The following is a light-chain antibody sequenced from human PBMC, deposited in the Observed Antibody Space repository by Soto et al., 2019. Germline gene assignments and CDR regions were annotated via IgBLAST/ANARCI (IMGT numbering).Light chain of an antibody. Sequence: EIVMTQSPATLSLSPGEVATLSFRASQSVSSNLVWYQQKPVQAPRILIYGASARAAGVPARFSGSGSGTEFTLTINSLQSEDFAVYYCQQYDTWPRTFGQGTKVEIK. CDR2: GAS. CDR3: QQYDTWPRT. V-gene: IGKV3-15*01. J-gene: IGKJ1*01. CDR1: QSVSSN.